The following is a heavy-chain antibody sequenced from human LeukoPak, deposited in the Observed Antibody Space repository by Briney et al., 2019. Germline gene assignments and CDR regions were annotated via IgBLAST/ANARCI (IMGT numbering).Heavy chain of an antibody. CDR1: GFTFDDYA. V-gene: IGHV4-4*07. CDR2: IYTSGST. CDR3: ARGVFLGYYMDV. Sequence: LRLSCAASGFTFDDYAMHWVRQAPGKGLEWIGRIYTSGSTNYNPSLKSRVTMSVDTSKNQFSLKLSSVTAADTAVYYCARGVFLGYYMDVWGKGTTVTVSS. D-gene: IGHD3-3*01. J-gene: IGHJ6*03.